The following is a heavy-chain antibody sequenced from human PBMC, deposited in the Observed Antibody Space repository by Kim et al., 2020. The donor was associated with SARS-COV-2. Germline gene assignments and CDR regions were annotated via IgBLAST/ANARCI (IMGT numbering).Heavy chain of an antibody. V-gene: IGHV3-23*01. D-gene: IGHD6-19*01. J-gene: IGHJ4*02. CDR3: AKDRGGGGWPVFDY. CDR1: GFTLSNNA. Sequence: GGSLRLSCAVSGFTLSNNAMSWVRQAPGRGLEWVSTIHPRAETTYYADSVNGRITIYRDSSNHTLYLQLNSLRADDTAVYYCAKDRGGGGWPVFDYWGQGTLVTVSS. CDR2: IHPRAETT.